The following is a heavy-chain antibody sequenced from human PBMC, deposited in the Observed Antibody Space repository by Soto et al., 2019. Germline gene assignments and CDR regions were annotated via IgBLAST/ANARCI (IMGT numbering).Heavy chain of an antibody. CDR1: GFTLSDHY. J-gene: IGHJ5*02. CDR2: TTNKANSYTT. CDR3: VRETNWFDP. Sequence: EVQLVESGGGVVQPGGSLRLSCAASGFTLSDHYMDWVRQAPGKGLEWVGRTTNKANSYTTQYAASVKDRFTISRDDSALYLQMNSLKTEDTAVYYCVRETNWFDPWGQGTLVTVSS. V-gene: IGHV3-72*01.